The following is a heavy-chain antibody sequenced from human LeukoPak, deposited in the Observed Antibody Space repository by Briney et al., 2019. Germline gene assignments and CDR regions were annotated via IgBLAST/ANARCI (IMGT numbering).Heavy chain of an antibody. CDR1: GYTFTSYD. V-gene: IGHV1-8*01. CDR2: MNPNSGNT. J-gene: IGHJ6*03. D-gene: IGHD4-11*01. CDR3: ARDAVTTGSGAFYYYYMDV. Sequence: GASVKVSCKASGYTFTSYDINWVRQATGQGLEWMGWMNPNSGNTSYAQKFQGRVTMTRDTSISTAYMELSSLSSEDTAVYYCARDAVTTGSGAFYYYYMDVWGKGTTVTVSS.